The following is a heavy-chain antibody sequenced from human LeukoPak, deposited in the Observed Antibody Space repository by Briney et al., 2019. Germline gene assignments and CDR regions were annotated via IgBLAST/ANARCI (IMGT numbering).Heavy chain of an antibody. V-gene: IGHV3-23*01. Sequence: PGGSLRLSCAASGFTFSSYWMSWVCQAPGKGLEWVSAINDSGGSTYYADSVKGRFTISRDNSKNTLYLQMNSLRAEDTAVYYCAKPAISSRGWYYDYWGQGTLVTVSS. D-gene: IGHD6-19*01. CDR2: INDSGGST. J-gene: IGHJ4*02. CDR1: GFTFSSYW. CDR3: AKPAISSRGWYYDY.